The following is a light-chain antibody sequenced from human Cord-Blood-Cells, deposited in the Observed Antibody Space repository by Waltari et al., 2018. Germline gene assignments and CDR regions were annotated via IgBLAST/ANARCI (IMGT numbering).Light chain of an antibody. Sequence: QSALTQPPSVSGSPGQSVTISCTGTSSDVGSYNRVPWYPQPPGTAPKLMIYGVSNRPSGVPVRFSGSKSGNTASLTISGLQTEDDADYYCSSYTSSSTVVFGGGTKLTVL. J-gene: IGLJ2*01. V-gene: IGLV2-18*02. CDR3: SSYTSSSTVV. CDR2: GVS. CDR1: SSDVGSYNR.